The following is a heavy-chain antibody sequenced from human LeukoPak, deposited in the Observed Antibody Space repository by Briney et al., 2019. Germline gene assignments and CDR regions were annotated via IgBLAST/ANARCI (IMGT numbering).Heavy chain of an antibody. CDR3: ARARGYSYASDY. CDR2: IYHSGST. Sequence: PSETLSLTCTVSGGSISSGGYYWSWIRQPPGKGLEWIGYIYHSGSTYYNPSLKSRVTISLDMSKNQFSLRLSSVTAADTAVYYCARARGYSYASDYWGQGTLVTVSS. D-gene: IGHD5-18*01. J-gene: IGHJ4*02. V-gene: IGHV4-30-2*01. CDR1: GGSISSGGYY.